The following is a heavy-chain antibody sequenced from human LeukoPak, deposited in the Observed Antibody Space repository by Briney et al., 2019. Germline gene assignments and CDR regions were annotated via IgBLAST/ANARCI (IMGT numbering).Heavy chain of an antibody. CDR2: INPNSGGT. J-gene: IGHJ4*02. V-gene: IGHV1-2*02. CDR1: GYTFTGSY. Sequence: GASVKVSCKASGYTFTGSYMHWVRQAPGHGLEWMGWINPNSGGTKYALKFQGRVTMIRDTSINTAYMELSRLRSDDTAVYYCARGDGSSWTNFDFWGQGTLVTVSS. CDR3: ARGDGSSWTNFDF. D-gene: IGHD6-13*01.